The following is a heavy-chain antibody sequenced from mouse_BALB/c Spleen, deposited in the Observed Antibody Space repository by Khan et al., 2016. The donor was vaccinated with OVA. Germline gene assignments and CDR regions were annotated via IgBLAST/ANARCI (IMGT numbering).Heavy chain of an antibody. V-gene: IGHV3-2*02. Sequence: EVKLEESGPGLVKPSQSLSLTCTVPGYSITSAYAWNWLRQFPGNKMEWMGYINYSGNNRFNPSLKSRTSITRDTSKNQFFLQLNSVTTEDTATYYCARKDYYEYDPLPYWGQGTLVTGAA. J-gene: IGHJ3*01. CDR1: GYSITSAYA. CDR3: ARKDYYEYDPLPY. D-gene: IGHD2-4*01. CDR2: INYSGNN.